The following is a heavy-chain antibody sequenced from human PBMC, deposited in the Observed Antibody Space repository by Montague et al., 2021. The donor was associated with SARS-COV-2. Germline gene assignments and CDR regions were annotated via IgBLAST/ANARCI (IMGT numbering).Heavy chain of an antibody. CDR3: ARESGYSSGWRYYYVMDV. J-gene: IGHJ6*02. CDR2: LYTRGST. Sequence: SETLSLTCTVSGGSISNYYWTWIRQPAGKGLEWIGRLYTRGSTTXNPSRRSRVTMSVDTSKNQFSLNVTSVTAADTAIYYCARESGYSSGWRYYYVMDVWGQGTRVTVS. V-gene: IGHV4-4*07. CDR1: GGSISNYY. D-gene: IGHD6-19*01.